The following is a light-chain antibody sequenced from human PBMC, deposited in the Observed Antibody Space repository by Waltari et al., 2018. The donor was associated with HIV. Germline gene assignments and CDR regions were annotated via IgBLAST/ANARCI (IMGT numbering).Light chain of an antibody. CDR3: SSYTSSSMV. J-gene: IGLJ2*01. V-gene: IGLV2-14*01. CDR1: SSDVGGYNS. CDR2: DVN. Sequence: QSALTQPASVSGSPGQSLTISSTGTSSDVGGYNSVSWYQQHPGKAPKLMIYDVNNRPSGVSNRFSVSTSGNTDSLTSSRLQAEDEADYYSSSYTSSSMVCGGGTKLTVL.